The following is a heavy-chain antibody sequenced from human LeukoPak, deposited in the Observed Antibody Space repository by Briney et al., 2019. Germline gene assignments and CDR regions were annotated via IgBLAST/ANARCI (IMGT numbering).Heavy chain of an antibody. CDR3: ARVRPTYYYDSSGYSVFDY. J-gene: IGHJ4*02. D-gene: IGHD3-22*01. CDR2: IWYDGSNK. Sequence: GGSLRLSCAASGFTFSSYGMHWVRQAPGKGLEWVAVIWYDGSNKYYADSVKGRFTISRDNSKNTLYLQMNSLRAEDTAVYYCARVRPTYYYDSSGYSVFDYWGQGTLVTVSS. V-gene: IGHV3-30*19. CDR1: GFTFSSYG.